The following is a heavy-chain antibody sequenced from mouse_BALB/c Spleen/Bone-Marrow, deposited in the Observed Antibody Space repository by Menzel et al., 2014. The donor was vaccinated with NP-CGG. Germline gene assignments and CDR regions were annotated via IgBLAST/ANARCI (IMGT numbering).Heavy chain of an antibody. J-gene: IGHJ4*01. V-gene: IGHV1S126*01. CDR1: GYSFTSYW. D-gene: IGHD2-4*01. Sequence: ESGPQLVRPGASVKISCKASGYSFTSYWMHWVKQRPGQGLEWIGMIDPSDSETRLNQKFKDRATLTVDKSSSTAYMQLSSPTSEDSAVYYCARSRLRRTFCAMDYWGQGTSVTVSS. CDR2: IDPSDSET. CDR3: ARSRLRRTFCAMDY.